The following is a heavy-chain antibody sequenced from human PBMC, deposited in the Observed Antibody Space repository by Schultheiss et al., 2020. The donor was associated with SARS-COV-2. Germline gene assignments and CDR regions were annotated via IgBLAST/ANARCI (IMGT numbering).Heavy chain of an antibody. CDR1: GGSISSGGYY. V-gene: IGHV4-31*03. CDR3: ARDRRCSGGSCYERIYGMDV. J-gene: IGHJ6*02. D-gene: IGHD2-15*01. Sequence: SETLSLTCTVSGGSISSGGYYWSWIRQHPGKGLEWIGYIYYSGSTYYNPSLKSRVTISVDTSKNQFSLKLSSVTAADTAVYYCARDRRCSGGSCYERIYGMDVWGQGTTVTVSS. CDR2: IYYSGST.